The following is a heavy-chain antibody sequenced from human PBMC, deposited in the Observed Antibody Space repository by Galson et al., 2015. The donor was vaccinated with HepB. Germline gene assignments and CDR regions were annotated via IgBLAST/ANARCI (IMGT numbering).Heavy chain of an antibody. CDR3: AKVFKPWGAYDFWSGYDY. J-gene: IGHJ1*01. CDR2: ISGSGGST. D-gene: IGHD3-3*01. Sequence: SLRLSCAASGFTFSSYAMSWVRQAPGKGLEWVSAISGSGGSTSYADSVKGRFTISRDNSKNTLYLQMNSLRAEDTAVYYCAKVFKPWGAYDFWSGYDYWGQGTLVTVSS. V-gene: IGHV3-23*01. CDR1: GFTFSSYA.